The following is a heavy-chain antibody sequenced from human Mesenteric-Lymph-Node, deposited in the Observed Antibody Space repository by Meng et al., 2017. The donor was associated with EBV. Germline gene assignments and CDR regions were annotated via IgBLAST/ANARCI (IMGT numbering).Heavy chain of an antibody. Sequence: QRQGAGPGLVKSSQTLSLTCTVSGGSISSGNYYWNWIRQHPGKGLEWIGYIYYTGHTYYNPSLRSRVTISIDTSKNQFSLSLHSVTAADTAVYYCATNDNYRNDYWGQGTLVTVSS. CDR3: ATNDNYRNDY. CDR2: IYYTGHT. CDR1: GGSISSGNYY. D-gene: IGHD5-24*01. V-gene: IGHV4-31*03. J-gene: IGHJ4*02.